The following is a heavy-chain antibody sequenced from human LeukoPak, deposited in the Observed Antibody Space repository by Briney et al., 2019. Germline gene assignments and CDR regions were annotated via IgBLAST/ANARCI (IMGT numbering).Heavy chain of an antibody. J-gene: IGHJ4*02. D-gene: IGHD1-26*01. CDR3: AKVDSGNYYYFDY. CDR2: ISGSDNST. V-gene: IGHV3-23*01. Sequence: GGPLRLSCVVSGFTFSSYAMSWVRQAPGKGLEWVSVISGSDNSTYYADSVKGRFTISRDNSKNTLYMQMNSLRVEDTAIYYCAKVDSGNYYYFDYWGQGTLVTVSS. CDR1: GFTFSSYA.